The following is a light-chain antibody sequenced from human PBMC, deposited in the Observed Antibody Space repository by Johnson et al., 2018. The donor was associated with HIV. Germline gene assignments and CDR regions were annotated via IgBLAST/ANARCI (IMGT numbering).Light chain of an antibody. CDR2: ENN. CDR1: SSNIGNNY. Sequence: QSVLTQPPSVSAAPGQKVTISCSGSSSNIGNNYVSWFQHLPGTAPKLLIYENNKRPSGIPDRFSGSKSGTSATLGITGLQTGDEADYYCGTWDSSLRAYNYVFGTGTKVTVL. V-gene: IGLV1-51*02. J-gene: IGLJ1*01. CDR3: GTWDSSLRAYNYV.